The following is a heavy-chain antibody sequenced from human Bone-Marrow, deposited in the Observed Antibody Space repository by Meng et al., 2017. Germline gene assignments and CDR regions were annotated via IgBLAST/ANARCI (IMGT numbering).Heavy chain of an antibody. CDR2: INPNSGGT. V-gene: IGHV1-2*06. Sequence: QVKRGRSGGEVKKAGASVKVSCKASGYTFTGYYMHWVRQAPGQGLEWMGRINPNSGGTNYAQKFQGRVTMTRDTSISTAYMELSRLRSDDTAVYYCARELLYDSSGYYFEYFDYWGQGTLVTVSS. CDR1: GYTFTGYY. J-gene: IGHJ4*02. CDR3: ARELLYDSSGYYFEYFDY. D-gene: IGHD3-22*01.